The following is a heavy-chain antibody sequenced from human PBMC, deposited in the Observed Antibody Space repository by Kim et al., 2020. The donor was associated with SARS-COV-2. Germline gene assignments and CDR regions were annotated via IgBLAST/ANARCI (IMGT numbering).Heavy chain of an antibody. V-gene: IGHV1-18*04. CDR1: GYTFTSYG. D-gene: IGHD6-6*01. CDR2: ISAYNGNT. CDR3: ARESTYSSSSWYYYGMDV. J-gene: IGHJ6*02. Sequence: ASVKVSCKASGYTFTSYGISWVRQAPGQGLEWMGWISAYNGNTNYAQKLQGRVTMTTDTSTSTAYMELRSLRSDDTAVYYCARESTYSSSSWYYYGMDVWGQGTTVTVSS.